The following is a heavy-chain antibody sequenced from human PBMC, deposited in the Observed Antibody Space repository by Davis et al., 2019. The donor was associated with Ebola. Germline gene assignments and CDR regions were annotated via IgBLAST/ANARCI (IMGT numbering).Heavy chain of an antibody. CDR1: GYTFTSYY. J-gene: IGHJ6*02. D-gene: IGHD6-13*01. Sequence: AASVKVSCKASGYTFTSYYMHWVRQAPGQGLEWMGIINPSGGSTSYAQKFQGRVTMTRDTSTSTVYMELSSLRSEDTAVYYCARTLRQQLARGYYYYYGMDVWGQGTTVTVSS. V-gene: IGHV1-46*01. CDR2: INPSGGST. CDR3: ARTLRQQLARGYYYYYGMDV.